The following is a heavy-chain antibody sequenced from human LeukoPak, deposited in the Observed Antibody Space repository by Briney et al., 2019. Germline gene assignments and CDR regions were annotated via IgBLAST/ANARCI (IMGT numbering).Heavy chain of an antibody. CDR1: GFTFRIYV. Sequence: GGSLRLSYAASGFTFRIYVMSWVRQAPGKGLEWVSYISGGSTYTNYANSVKGRFTISRDNARNSLFLQMNSLTAEDTAIYYCARSLISAVIGMDVWGQGTAVTVSS. D-gene: IGHD3-3*01. J-gene: IGHJ6*02. V-gene: IGHV3-11*06. CDR2: ISGGSTYT. CDR3: ARSLISAVIGMDV.